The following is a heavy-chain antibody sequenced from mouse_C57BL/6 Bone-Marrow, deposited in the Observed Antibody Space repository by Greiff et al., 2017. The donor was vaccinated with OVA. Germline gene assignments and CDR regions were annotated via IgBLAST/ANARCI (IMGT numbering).Heavy chain of an antibody. CDR3: ARSAILGDAMDY. Sequence: VQLKESGPELVKPGASVKIPCKASGYTFTDYNMDWVKQSHGKSLEWIGDINPNNGGTIYNQKFKGKATLTVDKSSSTAYMELRSLTSEDTAVYYCARSAILGDAMDYWGQGTSVTVSS. CDR1: GYTFTDYN. D-gene: IGHD1-3*01. J-gene: IGHJ4*01. CDR2: INPNNGGT. V-gene: IGHV1-18*01.